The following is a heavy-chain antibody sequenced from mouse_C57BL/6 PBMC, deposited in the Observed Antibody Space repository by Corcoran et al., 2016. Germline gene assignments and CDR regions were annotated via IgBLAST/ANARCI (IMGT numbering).Heavy chain of an antibody. J-gene: IGHJ4*01. V-gene: IGHV1-26*01. CDR1: GYTFTDHY. CDR2: INPNNGGT. CDR3: ARSGYDYYYAMDY. D-gene: IGHD2-4*01. Sequence: EVQLQQSGPELVKPGASVKISCKASGYTFTDHYMNWVKQSHGKSLEWIGDINPNNGGTSYNQKFKGKATLTVDKSSSTAYMELRSLTSEDSAVYYCARSGYDYYYAMDYWGQGTSVTVSS.